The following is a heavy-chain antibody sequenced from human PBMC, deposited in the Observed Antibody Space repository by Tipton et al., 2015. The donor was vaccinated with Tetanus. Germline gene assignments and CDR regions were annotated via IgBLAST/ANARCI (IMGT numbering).Heavy chain of an antibody. J-gene: IGHJ4*02. CDR3: AKGGSSWSAYFDY. CDR1: GFTFSKYA. Sequence: SLRLSCVASGFTFSKYAMNWVRQTPGKGQEWVSGFRGDDGSPYYAESVKGRFTVSRDVSKNTLYLQMSSLRAEDTALYYCAKGGSSWSAYFDYWGQGALGTGAS. D-gene: IGHD6-13*01. V-gene: IGHV3-23*01. CDR2: FRGDDGSP.